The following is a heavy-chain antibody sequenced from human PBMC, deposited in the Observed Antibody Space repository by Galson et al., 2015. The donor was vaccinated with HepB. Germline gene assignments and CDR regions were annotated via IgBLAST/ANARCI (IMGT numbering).Heavy chain of an antibody. D-gene: IGHD5-12*01. V-gene: IGHV3-23*01. CDR2: ISGSGGST. CDR3: AKDLEAYESPYYYGMDV. J-gene: IGHJ6*02. Sequence: SLRLSCAASGFTXXXYAMSWVRQAPGKGLEWVSAISGSGGSTYYADSVKGRFTISRDDSKNTLYLQMNSLRAEDTAVYYCAKDLEAYESPYYYGMDVWGQXTTVTVSS. CDR1: GFTXXXYA.